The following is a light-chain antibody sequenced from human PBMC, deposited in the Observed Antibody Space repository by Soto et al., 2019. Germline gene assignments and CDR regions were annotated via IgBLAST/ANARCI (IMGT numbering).Light chain of an antibody. CDR2: GTS. CDR1: QNVGSRY. CDR3: QQYGSSPRT. V-gene: IGKV3-20*01. Sequence: EIVLTQSPGTLPLSPGERATLSCRASQNVGSRYLAWYQQKPGQAPRLLIYGTSNRATGIPDRFSGSGSGTDFSLTISSLEPGDLAVYYCQQYGSSPRTFGQGTKVDIK. J-gene: IGKJ1*01.